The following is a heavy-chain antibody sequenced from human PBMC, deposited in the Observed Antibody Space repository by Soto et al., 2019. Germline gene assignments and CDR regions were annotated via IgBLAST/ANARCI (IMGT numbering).Heavy chain of an antibody. CDR2: ISGSGVST. D-gene: IGHD6-19*01. CDR3: ATGGWSRGRLDY. V-gene: IGHV3-23*01. CDR1: GFTFSSNV. J-gene: IGHJ4*02. Sequence: EVQLLESGGGLVQPGASLRLSCAVSGFTFSSNVMSWVRQVPGKGLEWVSVISGSGVSTYYADSVKGRFTISRDNSKSTLFLQMNSLRAEDTAVYYCATGGWSRGRLDYWGQGTLVTVSS.